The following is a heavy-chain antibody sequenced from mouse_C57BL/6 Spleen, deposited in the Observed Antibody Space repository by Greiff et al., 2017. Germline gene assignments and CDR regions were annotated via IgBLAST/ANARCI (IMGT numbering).Heavy chain of an antibody. D-gene: IGHD2-3*01. CDR1: GFSFNTYA. V-gene: IGHV10-1*01. CDR3: SYDGYFWFAY. Sequence: EVQRVESGGGLVQPKGSLKLSCAASGFSFNTYAMNWVRQAPGKGLEWVARIRSKSNNYATYYADSVKDRFTISRDDSESMLYLQMNNLKTEDTAMYYCSYDGYFWFAYWGQGTLVTVSA. CDR2: IRSKSNNYAT. J-gene: IGHJ3*01.